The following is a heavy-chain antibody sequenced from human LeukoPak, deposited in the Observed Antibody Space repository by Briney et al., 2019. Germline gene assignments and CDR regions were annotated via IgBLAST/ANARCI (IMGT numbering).Heavy chain of an antibody. CDR1: GFTFSSYA. J-gene: IGHJ6*03. D-gene: IGHD3-10*01. CDR2: ISGSGGST. V-gene: IGHV3-23*01. Sequence: GGSLRLSCAASGFTFSSYAMSWVRQAPGKGLEWVSAISGSGGSTYYADSVKGRFTVSRDNSKNTLYLQMNSLRAEDTAVYYCARSFGSGIAYSDFYYMDVWGKGTTVTISS. CDR3: ARSFGSGIAYSDFYYMDV.